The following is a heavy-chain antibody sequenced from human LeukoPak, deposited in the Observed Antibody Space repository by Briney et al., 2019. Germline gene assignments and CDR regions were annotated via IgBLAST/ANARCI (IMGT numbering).Heavy chain of an antibody. CDR3: ARDLYYYGSGSYRAFDI. J-gene: IGHJ3*02. V-gene: IGHV4-59*01. Sequence: SETLSLTCTVSGGSISSYYWSWIRQPRGKGLEWIGYIYYSGSTNYNPSLQSRVTISVDTSKNQFSLKLSSVTAADTAVYYCARDLYYYGSGSYRAFDIWGQGTMVTVSS. CDR1: GGSISSYY. D-gene: IGHD3-10*01. CDR2: IYYSGST.